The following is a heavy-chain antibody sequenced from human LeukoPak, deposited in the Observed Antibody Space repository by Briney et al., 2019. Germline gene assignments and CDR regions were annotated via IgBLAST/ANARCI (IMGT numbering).Heavy chain of an antibody. J-gene: IGHJ5*02. Sequence: GGSLRLSCAASGFSFISYGMHWVRRAPGKGLEWVAFIPYDGSTKYYADPVKGRFTISRDNSKNTLYLQMNSLRAEGTAVYYCAKDWKDKLDGSGTKDSFDPWGQGTLVTVSS. CDR1: GFSFISYG. CDR3: AKDWKDKLDGSGTKDSFDP. V-gene: IGHV3-30*02. CDR2: IPYDGSTK. D-gene: IGHD2-2*01.